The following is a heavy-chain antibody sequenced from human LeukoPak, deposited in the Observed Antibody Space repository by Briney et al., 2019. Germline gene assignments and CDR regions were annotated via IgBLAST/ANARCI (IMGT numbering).Heavy chain of an antibody. V-gene: IGHV4-31*03. D-gene: IGHD3-3*01. CDR3: ARTLRFLEWFDY. Sequence: PSQTLSLTCTVSGGSISSGGYYWRWIRQHPGKGLEWIGYICYSGSTYYNPSLKSRVTISVDTSKNQFSLKLSSVTAADTAVYYCARTLRFLEWFDYWGQGTLVTVSS. J-gene: IGHJ4*02. CDR2: ICYSGST. CDR1: GGSISSGGYY.